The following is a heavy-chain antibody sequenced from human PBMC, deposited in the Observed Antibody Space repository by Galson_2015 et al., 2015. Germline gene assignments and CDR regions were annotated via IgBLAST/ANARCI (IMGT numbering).Heavy chain of an antibody. CDR2: ISYHGSNR. CDR1: GSTFSSYA. V-gene: IGHV3-30-3*01. Sequence: SLRLSCAASGSTFSSYAMHWVRQAPGKGLEWVAVISYHGSNRYYADSVKGRFTISRDNSKNTLYLQMNSLRAEDTAVYYCAGGGCSGSYCDYKYDMDVWGQGTTVTVSS. J-gene: IGHJ6*02. D-gene: IGHD1-26*01. CDR3: AGGGCSGSYCDYKYDMDV.